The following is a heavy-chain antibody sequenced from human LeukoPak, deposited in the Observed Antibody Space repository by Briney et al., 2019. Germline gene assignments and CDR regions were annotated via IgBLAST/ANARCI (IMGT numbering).Heavy chain of an antibody. V-gene: IGHV3-7*04. CDR2: IKRDGREK. D-gene: IGHD5-24*01. J-gene: IGHJ4*02. Sequence: GGSLRLSCAASGFTFSSYWMTWVRQAPRKGLEWVANIKRDGREKFYVDSVKGRFTISRDNAKNSLYLQMNSLRAEDTALYFCARWGGYNYEAGYYFDYWGQGTLVTVSS. CDR1: GFTFSSYW. CDR3: ARWGGYNYEAGYYFDY.